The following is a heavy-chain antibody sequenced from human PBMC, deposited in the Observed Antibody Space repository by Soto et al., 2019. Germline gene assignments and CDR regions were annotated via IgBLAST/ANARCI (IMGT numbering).Heavy chain of an antibody. V-gene: IGHV3-11*01. Sequence: QVLLVESGGNLVEPGGSLRLSCAASGFTFSDYYMNWMRQIPGKGLEWISYITSSGLTTYYADSVKGRFTVSRDNAKNSLYLQMTSLRAEDTAIYYCARESSSWPDYWGQGTLVTVSS. D-gene: IGHD6-13*01. J-gene: IGHJ4*02. CDR2: ITSSGLTT. CDR1: GFTFSDYY. CDR3: ARESSSWPDY.